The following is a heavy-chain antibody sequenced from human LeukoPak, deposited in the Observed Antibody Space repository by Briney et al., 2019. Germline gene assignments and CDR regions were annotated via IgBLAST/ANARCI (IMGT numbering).Heavy chain of an antibody. Sequence: SETLSLTCTVSGGSISSGSYYWSWIRQPAGKGLEWIGRIYTSGSTNYNPSLKSRVTISVDTSKNQFSLKLSSVTAADTAVYYCARDRPYYDFWGQGTLVTVSS. CDR1: GGSISSGSYY. CDR2: IYTSGST. V-gene: IGHV4-61*02. J-gene: IGHJ4*02. CDR3: ARDRPYYDF. D-gene: IGHD3-3*01.